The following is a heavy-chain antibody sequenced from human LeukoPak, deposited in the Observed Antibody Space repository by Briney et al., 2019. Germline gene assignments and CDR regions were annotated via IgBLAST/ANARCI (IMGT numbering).Heavy chain of an antibody. CDR2: ISYDGSNK. Sequence: PGGSLRLSCAASGFTFSSYAMHWVRQAPGKGLEWGAVISYDGSNKYYADSVKGRFTISRDNSKNTLYLQMNSLIAEDTAVYYCARDFPSSGWGYYGMDVWGQGTTVTVSS. J-gene: IGHJ6*02. CDR3: ARDFPSSGWGYYGMDV. CDR1: GFTFSSYA. V-gene: IGHV3-30*04. D-gene: IGHD6-19*01.